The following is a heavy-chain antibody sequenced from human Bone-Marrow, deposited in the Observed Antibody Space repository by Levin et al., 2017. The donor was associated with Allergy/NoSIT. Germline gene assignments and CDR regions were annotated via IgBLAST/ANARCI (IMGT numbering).Heavy chain of an antibody. D-gene: IGHD3-22*01. Sequence: TSETLSLTCTVSDGSISSGNYWTWIRQYPGKGLEWIGYIHHSGATYYNPSLQSRVTISVDTSKNQFSLEVTSVTAGDTAVYYCSRYYDSSGYCDYWGQGTLVTVSS. V-gene: IGHV4-31*03. CDR3: SRYYDSSGYCDY. CDR1: DGSISSGNY. CDR2: IHHSGAT. J-gene: IGHJ4*02.